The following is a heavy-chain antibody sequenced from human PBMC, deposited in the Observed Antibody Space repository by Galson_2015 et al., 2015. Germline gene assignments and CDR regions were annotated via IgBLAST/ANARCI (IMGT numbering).Heavy chain of an antibody. D-gene: IGHD6-6*01. CDR1: GGTFSSYA. CDR2: IIPIFGTA. CDR3: ARDRFFVIAARPDYYYYYGMDV. V-gene: IGHV1-69*13. Sequence: SVKVSCKASGGTFSSYAISWVRQAPGQGLEWMGGIIPIFGTANYAQKFQGRVTITADESTSTAYMELSSLRSEDTAVYYCARDRFFVIAARPDYYYYYGMDVWGQGTTVTVSS. J-gene: IGHJ6*02.